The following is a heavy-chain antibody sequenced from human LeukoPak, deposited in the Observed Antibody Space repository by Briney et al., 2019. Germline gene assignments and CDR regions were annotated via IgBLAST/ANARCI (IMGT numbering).Heavy chain of an antibody. Sequence: PGGSLRLSCAASGFTFSSSAMSWVRQAPGKGLEWVSSISGSGSGGSTYYADSVKGRFTISRDNSKNTLCLQMNSLRVEDTAVYYCAKSGYNRFDYWGQGTLVTVSS. CDR3: AKSGYNRFDY. J-gene: IGHJ4*02. V-gene: IGHV3-23*01. D-gene: IGHD5-24*01. CDR2: ISGSGSGGST. CDR1: GFTFSSSA.